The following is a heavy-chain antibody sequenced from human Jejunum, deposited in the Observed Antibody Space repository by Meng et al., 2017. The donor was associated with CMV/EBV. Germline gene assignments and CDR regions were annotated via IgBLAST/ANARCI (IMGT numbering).Heavy chain of an antibody. D-gene: IGHD1-26*01. CDR1: GFKVPSIY. V-gene: IGHV3-53*01. Sequence: VSGFKVPSIYLSWVRQAPGKGLEWVSTIYTGGSTFYTDSVEGRFAISRDTSKNTLYLQMNSLRPEDTAIYYCAKGEGRPHYYFDYWGQGTLVTVSS. CDR3: AKGEGRPHYYFDY. CDR2: IYTGGST. J-gene: IGHJ4*02.